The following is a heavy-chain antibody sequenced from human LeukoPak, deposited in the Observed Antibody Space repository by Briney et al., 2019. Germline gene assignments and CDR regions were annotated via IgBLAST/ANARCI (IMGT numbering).Heavy chain of an antibody. CDR3: ARDLKMGYSSGRYSWGTGSSNDY. D-gene: IGHD6-19*01. CDR1: GYTFTNYG. V-gene: IGHV1-18*01. CDR2: ISGYNGNT. Sequence: ASVNLSCKASGYTFTNYGISWVRQAPGQGLEWMGWISGYNGNTNYAQNFQGRITMTTDTSTSTGYMELRRLRSDDSAVYYCARDLKMGYSSGRYSWGTGSSNDYWGQGTLVTVSS. J-gene: IGHJ4*02.